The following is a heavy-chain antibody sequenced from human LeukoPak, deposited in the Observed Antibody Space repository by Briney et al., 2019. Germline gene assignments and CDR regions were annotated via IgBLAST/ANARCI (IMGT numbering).Heavy chain of an antibody. CDR1: GYSFTSYW. D-gene: IGHD6-19*01. CDR3: ARQIAVADYYMDV. V-gene: IGHV5-51*01. J-gene: IGHJ6*03. CDR2: IYPGDSDT. Sequence: GESLKISCKGSGYSFTSYWIGWVRQMPGKGLEWMGIIYPGDSDTRYSPSFQGQVTISADKPISTAYVQWSSLKASDTAMYYCARQIAVADYYMDVWGKGTTVTVSS.